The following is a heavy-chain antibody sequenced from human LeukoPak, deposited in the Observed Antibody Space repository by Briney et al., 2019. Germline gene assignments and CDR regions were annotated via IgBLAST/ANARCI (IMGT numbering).Heavy chain of an antibody. CDR1: GYTFISYG. D-gene: IGHD3-10*01. Sequence: ASVKVSSQASGYTFISYGISWVRQAPGQGLEWLGWIGPYNGNTNYAEKLQGRVTMTTDTSTSTAYMELRSLRSDDTAVYYCARVWGGYYGSGSLDMDVWGKGTTVTVSS. CDR3: ARVWGGYYGSGSLDMDV. CDR2: IGPYNGNT. J-gene: IGHJ6*03. V-gene: IGHV1-18*01.